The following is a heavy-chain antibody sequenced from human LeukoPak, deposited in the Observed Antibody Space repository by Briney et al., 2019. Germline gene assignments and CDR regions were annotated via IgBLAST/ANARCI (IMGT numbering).Heavy chain of an antibody. V-gene: IGHV4-4*07. CDR3: ARSYSNSWYFDS. D-gene: IGHD6-13*01. J-gene: IGHJ4*02. CDR2: IHTSGST. Sequence: SETLSLTCTVSGGSISFYSWSWIRQPAGRGQEWIGRIHTSGSTNYNPSLTSRVTMSVDTSQNQFSLKMSSVTAADTAVYYCARSYSNSWYFDSWGQGTLVTVSS. CDR1: GGSISFYS.